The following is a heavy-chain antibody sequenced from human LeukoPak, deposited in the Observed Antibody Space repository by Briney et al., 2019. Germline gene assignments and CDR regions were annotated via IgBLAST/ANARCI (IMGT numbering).Heavy chain of an antibody. Sequence: PGGSLRLSCAASGFTFSNAWMSWVRPAPGKGLEWGGRIKSKTDGGTTDYAAPVKGRFTISRDDSKNTLYLQMNSLKTEDTAVYYCTTDLGELLVDYWGQGTLVTVSS. J-gene: IGHJ4*02. CDR2: IKSKTDGGTT. CDR3: TTDLGELLVDY. D-gene: IGHD1-26*01. CDR1: GFTFSNAW. V-gene: IGHV3-15*01.